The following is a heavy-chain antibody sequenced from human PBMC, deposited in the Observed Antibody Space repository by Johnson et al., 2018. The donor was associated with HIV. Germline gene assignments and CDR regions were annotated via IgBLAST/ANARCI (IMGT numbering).Heavy chain of an antibody. Sequence: QVQLVESGGGVVQPGRSLRLSCAASGFTFSTYGMHWVRQAPGKGLDWVSFIRYDGSTKYYADSVKGRFTISRDNSKNTLYLQMNSLRAEDTAVYYCASHQTAGLRLGDLSSYDAFDIWGQGTMVTVSS. CDR2: IRYDGSTK. V-gene: IGHV3-30*02. CDR3: ASHQTAGLRLGDLSSYDAFDI. D-gene: IGHD3-16*02. J-gene: IGHJ3*02. CDR1: GFTFSTYG.